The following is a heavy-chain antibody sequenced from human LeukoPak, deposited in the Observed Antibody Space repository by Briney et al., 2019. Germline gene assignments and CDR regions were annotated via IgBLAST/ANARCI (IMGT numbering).Heavy chain of an antibody. V-gene: IGHV4-38-2*02. CDR1: GYSISSGYY. J-gene: IGHJ4*02. CDR2: IFHSGST. D-gene: IGHD3-16*01. CDR3: ARGDLWGYMITFGEVPFDY. Sequence: SQTLSLTCTVSGYSISSGYYWGWIRQPPGMGLDWIGSIFHSGSTYYNPSLKSRVTISVDTSKNQFSLNLSAVTAADTAVYYCARGDLWGYMITFGEVPFDYWGQGTLVTVSS.